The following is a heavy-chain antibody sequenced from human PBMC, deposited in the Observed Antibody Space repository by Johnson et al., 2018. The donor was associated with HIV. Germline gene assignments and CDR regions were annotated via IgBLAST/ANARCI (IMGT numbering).Heavy chain of an antibody. Sequence: QVQLVESGGGLVQPGASLRLSCAASGFAFSTYDMHWVRQTTGKGLEWVAFIQYDENNEYYADSVKGRFTMSRDISKKTVYLQMNSLRAEDTAVYYCARDRGSMIVVWSAFDIWGQGTMVTVSS. J-gene: IGHJ3*02. CDR2: IQYDENNE. CDR3: ARDRGSMIVVWSAFDI. CDR1: GFAFSTYD. D-gene: IGHD3-22*01. V-gene: IGHV3-30*02.